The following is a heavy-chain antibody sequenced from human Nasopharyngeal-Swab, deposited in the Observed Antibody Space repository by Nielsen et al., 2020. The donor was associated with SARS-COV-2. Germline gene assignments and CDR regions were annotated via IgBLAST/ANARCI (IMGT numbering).Heavy chain of an antibody. CDR1: GFTFSSYD. Sequence: GESLKISCAASGFTFSSYDMHWVRPAPGKGLEWVAVVSHDGSNKYYADSVKGRFTISRDNSKNTLFLQMSSLRGEDTAVYYCVHCSGGSCYSGFDHWGQGTLVTVSS. J-gene: IGHJ4*02. D-gene: IGHD2-15*01. CDR2: VSHDGSNK. V-gene: IGHV3-30*03. CDR3: VHCSGGSCYSGFDH.